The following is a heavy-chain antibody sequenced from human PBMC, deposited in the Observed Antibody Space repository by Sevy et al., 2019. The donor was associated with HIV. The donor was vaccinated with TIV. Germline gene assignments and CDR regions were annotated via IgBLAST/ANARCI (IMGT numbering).Heavy chain of an antibody. CDR3: ARDLFSGGNAVYGY. V-gene: IGHV3-21*01. CDR1: GFTFSSYA. Sequence: GESLKISCAASGFTFSSYAMNWVRQAPGKGLEWVSSINAISSNIYYADSVKGRFTISRDNAENSLYPQMNSVRAEDTAVYYCARDLFSGGNAVYGYWGQGTLVTVSS. D-gene: IGHD2-15*01. J-gene: IGHJ4*02. CDR2: INAISSNI.